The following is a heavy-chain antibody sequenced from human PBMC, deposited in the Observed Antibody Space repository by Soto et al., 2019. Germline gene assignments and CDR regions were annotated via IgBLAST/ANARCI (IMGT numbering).Heavy chain of an antibody. Sequence: GWSLRLPCAGTGFTFSSHAMNWVRQAPGRGLEWVPVISFDGSNKDYAESVRGRYSNSGDNSKNILHLEMHSLRPDDTAIYYCARAHGPYYDSSVYGLARNYFDYWGQGALVTVSS. V-gene: IGHV3-30-3*01. J-gene: IGHJ4*02. CDR2: ISFDGSNK. CDR1: GFTFSSHA. D-gene: IGHD3-22*01. CDR3: ARAHGPYYDSSVYGLARNYFDY.